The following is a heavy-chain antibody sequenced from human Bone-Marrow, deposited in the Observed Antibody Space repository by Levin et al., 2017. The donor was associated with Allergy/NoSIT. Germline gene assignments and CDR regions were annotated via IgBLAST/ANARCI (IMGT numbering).Heavy chain of an antibody. CDR2: VHYSGST. D-gene: IGHD3-9*01. J-gene: IGHJ4*02. CDR1: GVSINSNNYF. V-gene: IGHV4-39*02. CDR3: ARRLSTWDGFDR. Sequence: SETLSLTCTVSGVSINSNNYFWGWVRQPPRKSLEWIGSVHYSGSTYYSPSLKSRVIISIYMSKNRFSLTLKSVTAADRAVYCCARRLSTWDGFDRWGQGTLVTVSS.